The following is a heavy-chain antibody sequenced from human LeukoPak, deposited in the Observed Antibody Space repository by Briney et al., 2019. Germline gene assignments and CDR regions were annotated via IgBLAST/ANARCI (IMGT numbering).Heavy chain of an antibody. Sequence: GGSLRLSCAASGFTFSSYEMNWVRQAPGKGLEWVSYISSSGSTIYYADSVKGRFTISRDNAKNSLYLQMNSLRAEDTAVYYCARVFYRIAAAGPFDYWGQGTLVTVSS. CDR3: ARVFYRIAAAGPFDY. CDR2: ISSSGSTI. CDR1: GFTFSSYE. V-gene: IGHV3-48*03. D-gene: IGHD6-13*01. J-gene: IGHJ4*02.